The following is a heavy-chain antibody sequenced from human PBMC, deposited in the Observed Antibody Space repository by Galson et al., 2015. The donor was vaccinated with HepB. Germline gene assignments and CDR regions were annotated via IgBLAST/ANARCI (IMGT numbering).Heavy chain of an antibody. CDR2: ISSNGGST. V-gene: IGHV3-64D*06. Sequence: SLRLSCAASGFTFSSYAMHWVRQAPGKGLEYVSAISSNGGSTYYADSVKGRFTISRDNSKNTLYLQMSSLRAEDTAVYYCVKSNVRGVIGSPYDYWGQGTLVTVSS. CDR1: GFTFSSYA. D-gene: IGHD3-10*01. CDR3: VKSNVRGVIGSPYDY. J-gene: IGHJ4*02.